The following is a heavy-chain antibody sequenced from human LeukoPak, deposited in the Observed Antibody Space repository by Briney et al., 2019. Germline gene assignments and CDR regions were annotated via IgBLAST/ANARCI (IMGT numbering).Heavy chain of an antibody. V-gene: IGHV1-2*02. CDR2: INPKTDGT. D-gene: IGHD4-23*01. Sequence: ASVKVSCKASGYMFTDYFIHWVRQAPGQGLEWMGWINPKTDGTNSAQNFQGRVAMTRDTSMSTAYMELSRLRSDDTAVYYCARVLGWELRGFDSWGQGTLVTVSS. CDR1: GYMFTDYF. J-gene: IGHJ4*02. CDR3: ARVLGWELRGFDS.